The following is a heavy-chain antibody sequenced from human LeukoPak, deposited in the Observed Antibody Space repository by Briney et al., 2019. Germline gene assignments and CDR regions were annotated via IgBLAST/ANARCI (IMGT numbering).Heavy chain of an antibody. CDR2: ISGSGGST. CDR1: GFTFSIYA. CDR3: AKDRGSSTSHYYYGMDV. D-gene: IGHD2-2*01. J-gene: IGHJ6*02. V-gene: IGHV3-23*01. Sequence: PGGSLRLSCAASGFTFSIYAMSWVRQAPGKGLEWVSAISGSGGSTYYADSVKGRFTISRDNSKNTLYLQMNSLRAEDTAVYYCAKDRGSSTSHYYYGMDVWGQGTTVTVSS.